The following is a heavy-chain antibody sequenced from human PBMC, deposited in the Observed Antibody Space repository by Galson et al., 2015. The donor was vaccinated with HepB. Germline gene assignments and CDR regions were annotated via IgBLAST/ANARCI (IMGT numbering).Heavy chain of an antibody. CDR2: ISGSGGST. V-gene: IGHV3-23*01. CDR3: AKGPWRGPRNNCGGDCYRERFDY. D-gene: IGHD2-21*02. J-gene: IGHJ4*02. CDR1: GFTFSSYA. Sequence: SLRLSCAASGFTFSSYAMSWVRQAPGKGLEWVSAISGSGGSTYYADSVKGRFTISRDNSKNTLYLQMNSLRAEDTAVYYCAKGPWRGPRNNCGGDCYRERFDYWGQGTLVTVSS.